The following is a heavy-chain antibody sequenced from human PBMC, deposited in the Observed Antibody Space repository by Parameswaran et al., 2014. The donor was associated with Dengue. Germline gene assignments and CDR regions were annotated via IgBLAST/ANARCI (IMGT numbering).Heavy chain of an antibody. D-gene: IGHD5-18*01. J-gene: IGHJ4*02. CDR2: IYYSGST. CDR1: GGSFSSSSYY. Sequence: ESLKISCTVSGGSFSSSSYYWGWIRQPPGKGLEWIGSIYYSGSTYYNPSLKSRVTISVDTSKNQFSLKLSSVTAADTAVYYCARHSDTAMVTDYWGQGTLVTVSS. V-gene: IGHV4-39*01. CDR3: ARHSDTAMVTDY.